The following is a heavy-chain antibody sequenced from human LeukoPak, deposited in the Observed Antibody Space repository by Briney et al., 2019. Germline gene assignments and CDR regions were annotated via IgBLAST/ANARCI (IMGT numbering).Heavy chain of an antibody. J-gene: IGHJ4*02. CDR1: GASISVYY. Sequence: SETLSLTCTVSGASISVYYWSWVRQPPGEGLEWIGYIYYSGSTNYNPSLKSRVTISVDTSKNQFSLKLSSVTAADTAVYYCARHMGYSYGRFDYWGQGTLVTVSS. D-gene: IGHD5-18*01. CDR3: ARHMGYSYGRFDY. V-gene: IGHV4-59*08. CDR2: IYYSGST.